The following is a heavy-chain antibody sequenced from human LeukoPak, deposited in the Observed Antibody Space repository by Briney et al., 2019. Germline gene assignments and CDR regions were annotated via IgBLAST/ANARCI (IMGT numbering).Heavy chain of an antibody. Sequence: GGSLRLSCETSDFPFSGYEMNWVRQAPGKGLEWVSYMSNGGKTTYYADSVKGRFTISRDNAKNSLYLQMNSLRAEDTAVYYCARTRRFTMIVVVGDVFDIWGQGTLVTVSS. CDR1: DFPFSGYE. CDR3: ARTRRFTMIVVVGDVFDI. J-gene: IGHJ3*02. D-gene: IGHD3-22*01. V-gene: IGHV3-48*03. CDR2: MSNGGKTT.